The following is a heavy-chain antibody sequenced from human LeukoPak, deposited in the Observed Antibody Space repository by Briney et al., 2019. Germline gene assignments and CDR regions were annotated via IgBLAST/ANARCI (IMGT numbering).Heavy chain of an antibody. CDR2: ISSSSGYI. CDR1: GLTFSSYS. Sequence: GGSLRLSCAASGLTFSSYSMNWVRQAPGKGLEWVSSISSSSGYIYYADSVKGRFTISRDNAKNSLYLHMNSLRAEDTAVYYCARDDYYDSSGYMYWGQGTLVTVSS. CDR3: ARDDYYDSSGYMY. D-gene: IGHD3-22*01. V-gene: IGHV3-21*01. J-gene: IGHJ4*02.